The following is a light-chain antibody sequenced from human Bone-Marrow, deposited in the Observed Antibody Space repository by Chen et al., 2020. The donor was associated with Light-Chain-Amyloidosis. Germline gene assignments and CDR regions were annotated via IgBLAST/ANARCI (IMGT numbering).Light chain of an antibody. CDR1: QSISTY. CDR2: AAS. J-gene: IGKJ4*01. Sequence: DIQMTQSPSSLSASIGDRVTLTCRASQSISTYLNWYQQKPGKAPKLLIYAASSLQSGVPSRVSGSGAGTEFTLTISRLQPEDFATYYCQQSYTTPQVTFGAGTKVEIK. V-gene: IGKV1-39*01. CDR3: QQSYTTPQVT.